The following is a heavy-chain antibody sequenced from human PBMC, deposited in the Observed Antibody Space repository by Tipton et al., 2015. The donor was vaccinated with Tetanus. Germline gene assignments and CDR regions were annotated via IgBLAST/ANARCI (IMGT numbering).Heavy chain of an antibody. Sequence: GLVKPSGTLSLTCAVSGGSISSSNWWSWVRQPPGKGLEWIGEIYHSGSTNYNPSLRSRVTISVDKSKNQFSLKLSSVTAADTAVYYCASRKNLDYYYYGMDVWGQGTTVTVSS. CDR1: GGSISSSNW. V-gene: IGHV4-4*02. CDR2: IYHSGST. J-gene: IGHJ6*02. CDR3: ASRKNLDYYYYGMDV.